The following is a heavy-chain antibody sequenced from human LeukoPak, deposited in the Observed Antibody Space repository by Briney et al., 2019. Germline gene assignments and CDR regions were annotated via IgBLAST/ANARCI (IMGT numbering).Heavy chain of an antibody. CDR2: ISSSSSYI. J-gene: IGHJ4*02. Sequence: GGSLRLSCAASGFTFSSYSMNWVRQAPGKGLEWVSSISSSSSYIYYADSVKGRFTISRDNAKNSLYLQMNSLRAEDTAVYYCARDDEGFQNDGDKGIDYWGQGTLVTVSS. CDR3: ARDDEGFQNDGDKGIDY. D-gene: IGHD4-17*01. V-gene: IGHV3-21*01. CDR1: GFTFSSYS.